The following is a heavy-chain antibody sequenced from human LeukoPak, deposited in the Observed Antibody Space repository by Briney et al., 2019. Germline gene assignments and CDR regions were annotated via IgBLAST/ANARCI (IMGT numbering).Heavy chain of an antibody. J-gene: IGHJ5*02. CDR1: GGSISSGGYY. Sequence: SETLSLTCTVSGGSISSGGYYWSWIRQPPGKGLEWIGYIYHSGSTHYNPSLKSRVTISVDRSKNQFSLKLSSVTAADTAVYYCARDRGLGYQLLNWFDPWGQGTLVTVSS. CDR3: ARDRGLGYQLLNWFDP. D-gene: IGHD2-2*01. CDR2: IYHSGST. V-gene: IGHV4-30-2*01.